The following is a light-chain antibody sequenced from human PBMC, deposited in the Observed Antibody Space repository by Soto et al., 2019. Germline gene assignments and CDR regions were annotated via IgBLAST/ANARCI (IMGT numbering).Light chain of an antibody. CDR2: GAS. J-gene: IGKJ5*01. V-gene: IGKV1-39*01. CDR1: QSISTS. Sequence: DIPVAQSPSSLSASAAHRSTXTCRASQSISTSLNWYHQKPGKAPDLLIYGASSLQSGATSRFTGSGSGTDFTLTISDLQREDFATYYCQQNYSIPITFGQGTRLEI. CDR3: QQNYSIPIT.